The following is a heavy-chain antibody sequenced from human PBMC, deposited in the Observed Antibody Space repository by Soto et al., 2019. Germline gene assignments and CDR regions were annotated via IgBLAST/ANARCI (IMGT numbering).Heavy chain of an antibody. CDR3: ARDDYGMDV. J-gene: IGHJ6*02. CDR1: GSMFSTYH. Sequence: QVQLVESGGGVVQPGRSLRLSCAASGSMFSTYHMHWVRQAPAKGLEWVAVIWYDGSNKYYVDSVKGRFTISRDNSKNTLYLQMDSLRAEDTAVYYCARDDYGMDVWGQGTAVTVSS. V-gene: IGHV3-33*01. CDR2: IWYDGSNK.